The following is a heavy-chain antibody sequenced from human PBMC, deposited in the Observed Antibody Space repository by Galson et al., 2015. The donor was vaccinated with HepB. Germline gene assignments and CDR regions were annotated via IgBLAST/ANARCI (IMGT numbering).Heavy chain of an antibody. Sequence: SLRLSCAASGFTVSSNYMTWVRQAPGKGLECVSVIYSGVSAYHADSVKGRFTISRDNSKNTVYLQMNNLRAEDTAVYYCARVRGRSGYGRVGSFDHWGQGTLVTVSS. CDR2: IYSGVSA. J-gene: IGHJ4*02. D-gene: IGHD5-12*01. CDR1: GFTVSSNY. CDR3: ARVRGRSGYGRVGSFDH. V-gene: IGHV3-53*01.